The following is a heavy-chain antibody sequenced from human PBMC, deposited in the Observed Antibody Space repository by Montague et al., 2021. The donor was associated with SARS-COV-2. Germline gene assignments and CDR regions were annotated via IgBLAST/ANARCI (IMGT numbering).Heavy chain of an antibody. V-gene: IGHV4-59*08. CDR2: IYYSGST. CDR3: ARTYYDILTGYYNQGDFDI. D-gene: IGHD3-9*01. Sequence: SETLSLTCTVSGGSISSYYWSWIRQPPGKALEWIGYIYYSGSTNYNPSLKSRVTISVDTSKNQFSLKLSSVTAADTAVYYCARTYYDILTGYYNQGDFDIWGQGTMVTVSS. CDR1: GGSISSYY. J-gene: IGHJ3*02.